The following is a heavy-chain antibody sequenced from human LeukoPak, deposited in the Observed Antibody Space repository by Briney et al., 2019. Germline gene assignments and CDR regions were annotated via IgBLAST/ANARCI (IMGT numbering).Heavy chain of an antibody. D-gene: IGHD3-3*01. Sequence: GASVKVSCKASGYTFTGYYMHWVRQAPGQGLEWMGWMNPNSGNTGYAQKFQGRVTMTRNTSISTAYMELSSLRSEDTAVYYCARDSTTYYDFWSGSYYYYGMDVWGQGTTVTVSS. CDR1: GYTFTGYY. J-gene: IGHJ6*02. V-gene: IGHV1-8*02. CDR3: ARDSTTYYDFWSGSYYYYGMDV. CDR2: MNPNSGNT.